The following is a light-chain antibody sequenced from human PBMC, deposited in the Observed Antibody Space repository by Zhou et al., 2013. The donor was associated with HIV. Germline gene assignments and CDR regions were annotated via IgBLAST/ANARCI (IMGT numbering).Light chain of an antibody. CDR2: DAF. V-gene: IGKV3-11*01. CDR3: QQRSNWPLLT. CDR1: HTISANY. J-gene: IGKJ4*01. Sequence: EIVLTQSPGTLSLSSGERATLSCRASHTISANYLAWYQQKPGQAPRLLIYDAFNRATGIPARFSGSGSGTDFTLTISSLEPEDVAVYYCQQRSNWPLLTFGGGTKVEIK.